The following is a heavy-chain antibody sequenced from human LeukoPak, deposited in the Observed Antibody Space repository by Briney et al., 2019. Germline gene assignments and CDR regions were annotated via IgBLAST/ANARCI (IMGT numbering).Heavy chain of an antibody. D-gene: IGHD1-26*01. CDR1: GXSISSDGYY. CDR2: IYFSGST. V-gene: IGHV4-31*03. CDR3: TTSAGEWELLRGGDYFDY. J-gene: IGHJ4*02. Sequence: PSQTLSLTCTVSGXSISSDGYYWTWIRQHPGKGLEWIGYIYFSGSTYYNPSLKSRLTISVDPSKNQFSLKLTSVTAADTAVYYCTTSAGEWELLRGGDYFDYWGQGTLVTVSS.